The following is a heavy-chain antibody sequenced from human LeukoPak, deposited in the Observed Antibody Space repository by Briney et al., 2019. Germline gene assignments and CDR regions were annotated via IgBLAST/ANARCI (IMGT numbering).Heavy chain of an antibody. CDR1: GFTFSSYS. Sequence: GGSLRLSCGASGFTFSSYSMNWVRQAPGKGLEWVSYISTSTIHCADSVKGRFTISRDNAENSLYLQMNSLRDEDTAVYYCARDSHWGFDYWGQGTLVTVSS. CDR3: ARDSHWGFDY. J-gene: IGHJ4*02. V-gene: IGHV3-48*02. CDR2: ISTSTI. D-gene: IGHD7-27*01.